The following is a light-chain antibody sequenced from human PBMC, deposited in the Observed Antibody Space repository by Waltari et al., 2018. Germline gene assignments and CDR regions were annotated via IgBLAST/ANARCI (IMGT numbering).Light chain of an antibody. Sequence: DILMTQSPSSVSASVGDRVTITCRASQDVRSWLAWYQHKPGKAPNLLIYAASSLQIGVPSRFSGSGSGTHFTLTISSLQPEDFATYYCQQGEASPYTFGQGTKLEIK. V-gene: IGKV1-12*01. CDR1: QDVRSW. CDR3: QQGEASPYT. J-gene: IGKJ2*01. CDR2: AAS.